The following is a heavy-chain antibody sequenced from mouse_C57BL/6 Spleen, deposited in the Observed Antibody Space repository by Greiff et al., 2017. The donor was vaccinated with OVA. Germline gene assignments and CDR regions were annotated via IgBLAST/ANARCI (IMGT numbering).Heavy chain of an antibody. CDR1: GYTFTSYG. D-gene: IGHD2-1*01. Sequence: QVQLKQSGAELARPGASVKLSCKASGYTFTSYGISWVKQRTGQGLEWIGEIYPRSGNTYYNEKFKGKATLTADKSSSTAYMELRSLTSEDSAVYFCARKDYGNLYYYAMDYWGKGTSVTVSS. CDR3: ARKDYGNLYYYAMDY. V-gene: IGHV1-81*01. CDR2: IYPRSGNT. J-gene: IGHJ4*01.